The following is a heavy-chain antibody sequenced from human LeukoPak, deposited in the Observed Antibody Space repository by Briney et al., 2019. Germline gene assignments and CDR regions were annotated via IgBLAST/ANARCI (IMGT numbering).Heavy chain of an antibody. CDR2: ISSGSGNT. D-gene: IGHD6-19*01. CDR1: GFTFSHYS. CDR3: AKEAGDGWSYFDY. J-gene: IGHJ4*02. Sequence: GGSLRLSCAASGFTFSHYSMNWVRQAPGKGLEWVSGISSGSGNTYYADSVKGRFTISRDNSKNTVYLQIISLRAEDTALYHCAKEAGDGWSYFDYWGQGTLVTVSS. V-gene: IGHV3-23*01.